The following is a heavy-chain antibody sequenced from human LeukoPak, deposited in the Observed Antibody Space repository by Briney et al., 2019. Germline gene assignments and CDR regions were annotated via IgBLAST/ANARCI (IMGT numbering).Heavy chain of an antibody. D-gene: IGHD1/OR15-1a*01. Sequence: ASVKVSCKASGGTFSSYAISWVRQAPGQGLEWMGGIIPIFGTANYAQKFQGRVTITADESTSTAYMELSSLRSEDTAVYYCARELEQPFDPWGQGTLVTVSS. CDR3: ARELEQPFDP. V-gene: IGHV1-69*13. CDR2: IIPIFGTA. CDR1: GGTFSSYA. J-gene: IGHJ5*02.